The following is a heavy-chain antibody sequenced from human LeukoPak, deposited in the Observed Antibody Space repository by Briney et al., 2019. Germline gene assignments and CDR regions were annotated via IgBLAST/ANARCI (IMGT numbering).Heavy chain of an antibody. Sequence: PGGSLRLSCAASGFTFSSYAMSWVRQAPGKGLEWVSAINGSGGSTYYADSVKGRFTISRDNYKNTLYLQMNSLRAEDTAVYYCAKDLLEEEHYFDYWGQGTLVTVSS. CDR1: GFTFSSYA. D-gene: IGHD1-1*01. J-gene: IGHJ4*02. CDR2: INGSGGST. CDR3: AKDLLEEEHYFDY. V-gene: IGHV3-23*01.